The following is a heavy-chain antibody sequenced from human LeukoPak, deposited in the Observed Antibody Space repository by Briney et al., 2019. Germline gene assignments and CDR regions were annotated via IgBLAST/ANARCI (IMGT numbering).Heavy chain of an antibody. V-gene: IGHV3-33*01. CDR2: IWYDGSIK. CDR3: ARGAVAGTD. D-gene: IGHD6-13*01. J-gene: IGHJ4*02. Sequence: PGGSLRLSCAASGFTFSTYAMHWVRQAPGKGLEWVAIIWYDGSIKYYTDSVKGRFTISRDNAKNTLYLQMNSLRAEDTVVYYCARGAVAGTDWGQGTLVTVSS. CDR1: GFTFSTYA.